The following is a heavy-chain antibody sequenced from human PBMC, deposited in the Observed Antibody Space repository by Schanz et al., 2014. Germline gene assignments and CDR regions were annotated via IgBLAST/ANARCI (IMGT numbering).Heavy chain of an antibody. J-gene: IGHJ4*02. CDR3: VRLDVHDY. D-gene: IGHD3-16*01. CDR2: ISYDGNTK. Sequence: VQLLESGGTVVQPGGSLRVSCAASGFVFRTFAMYWVRQAPGKGLEWVALISYDGNTKYYADSVKGRFTISRDNAENTLYLQMSSLKTEDTAVYYCVRLDVHDYWGQGTLVTVSA. CDR1: GFVFRTFA. V-gene: IGHV3-30-3*01.